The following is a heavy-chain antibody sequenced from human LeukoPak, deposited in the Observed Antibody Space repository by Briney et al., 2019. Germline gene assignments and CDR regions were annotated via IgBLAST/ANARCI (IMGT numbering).Heavy chain of an antibody. CDR1: GFTFSSYD. CDR2: ISGSGGST. D-gene: IGHD1/OR15-1a*01. J-gene: IGHJ4*02. V-gene: IGHV3-23*01. CDR3: AKGTRDWNTVDY. Sequence: GSLRLSCAASGFTFSSYDMSWVRQAPGKGLEWVSAISGSGGSTYYADSVKGRFTISRDNSKNTLYLQMNSLRAEDTAVYYCAKGTRDWNTVDYWGQGTLVTVSS.